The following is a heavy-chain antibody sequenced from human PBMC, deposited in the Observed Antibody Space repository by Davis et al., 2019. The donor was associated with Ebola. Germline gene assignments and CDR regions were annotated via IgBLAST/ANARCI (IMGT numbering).Heavy chain of an antibody. CDR3: ARGLGFGPDFDF. V-gene: IGHV3-33*01. CDR1: GFTFSSYG. J-gene: IGHJ4*02. D-gene: IGHD3-16*01. Sequence: GESLKISCAASGFTFSSYGMHWVRQAPGKGLEWVAVIWYDGSNKYYADSVKGRFTISRDNSKNTLYLQMNSLRADDTVVYYCARGLGFGPDFDFWGRGTLVTVSS. CDR2: IWYDGSNK.